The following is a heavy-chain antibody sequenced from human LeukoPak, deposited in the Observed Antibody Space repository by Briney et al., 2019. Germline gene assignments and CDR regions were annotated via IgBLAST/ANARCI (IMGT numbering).Heavy chain of an antibody. CDR3: ARHGLSDDYVCGSYRSQPDY. D-gene: IGHD3-16*02. CDR1: GYSFTSYW. CDR2: IYPGDSDT. J-gene: IGHJ4*02. V-gene: IGHV5-51*01. Sequence: GESLKISCKGSGYSFTSYWIGWVRQMPGKGLEWMGIIYPGDSDTRYSPSFQGQVTISADKSISTAYLQWSSLKASDTAMYYCARHGLSDDYVCGSYRSQPDYWGQGTLVTVSS.